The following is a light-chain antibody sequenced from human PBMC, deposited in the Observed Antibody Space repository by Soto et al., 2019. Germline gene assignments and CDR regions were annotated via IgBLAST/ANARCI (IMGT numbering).Light chain of an antibody. CDR2: DVS. Sequence: QSALTQPASVSGSPVQSITISCTGTSSDVGGYNYVSWYQHHPGKAPKLLIYDVSNRPSGVSNRFSGSKSDNTASLTISGLQPEDEADYYSSSYTTSNTRQIVFGSGTNVPVL. J-gene: IGLJ1*01. CDR3: SSYTTSNTRQIV. V-gene: IGLV2-14*03. CDR1: SSDVGGYNY.